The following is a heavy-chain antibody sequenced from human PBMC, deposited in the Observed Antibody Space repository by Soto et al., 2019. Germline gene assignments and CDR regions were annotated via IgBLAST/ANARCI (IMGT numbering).Heavy chain of an antibody. Sequence: SETLSLTCTVSGGSISSYYWSWIRQPPGKGLEWIGYIYYSGSTNYNPSLKSRVTISVDTSKNQFSLKLSSVTAADTAVYYCARERGDYGDSPVFDPWGQGTLVTVSS. CDR3: ARERGDYGDSPVFDP. D-gene: IGHD4-17*01. CDR1: GGSISSYY. V-gene: IGHV4-59*01. J-gene: IGHJ5*02. CDR2: IYYSGST.